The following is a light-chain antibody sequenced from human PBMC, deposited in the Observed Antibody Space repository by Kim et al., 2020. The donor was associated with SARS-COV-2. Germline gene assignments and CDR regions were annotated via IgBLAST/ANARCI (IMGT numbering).Light chain of an antibody. V-gene: IGKV3-11*01. J-gene: IGKJ5*01. CDR2: EAA. CDR3: QQRGS. CDR1: QGVSNY. Sequence: EIVLWQSPGTLSLSPGDRATLSCRASQGVSNYLAWYQQKPGQAPRLLIYEAAKRAAGIPARFSGSGSGTDFTLTISRLETGDSAVYFCQQRGSFGQGTRLELK.